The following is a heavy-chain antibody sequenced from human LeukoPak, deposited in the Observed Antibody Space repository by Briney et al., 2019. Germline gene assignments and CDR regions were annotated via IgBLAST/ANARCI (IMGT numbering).Heavy chain of an antibody. CDR3: ARVPLTAAAPRSDYFDY. Sequence: ASVKVSCKASGYTFTSYGISWVRQAPGQGLEWMGWISAYNGNTNYAQKLQGRVTMTTDTSTSTAYMELRSLRSDDTAVYYCARVPLTAAAPRSDYFDYWGQGTLVTVSS. V-gene: IGHV1-18*01. J-gene: IGHJ4*02. D-gene: IGHD6-13*01. CDR1: GYTFTSYG. CDR2: ISAYNGNT.